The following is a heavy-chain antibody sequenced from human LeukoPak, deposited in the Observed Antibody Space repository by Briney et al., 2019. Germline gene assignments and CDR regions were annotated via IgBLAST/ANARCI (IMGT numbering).Heavy chain of an antibody. Sequence: GGSLRHSCAASRLTFTYWMSWVRQAPGKGLEWVANIRQDGGEKYYVDSVKGRFTIFRDNAKKSLYLQMNSLRAEDTAVYYCASSFSDDFWSGHFWGQGTLVTVSS. V-gene: IGHV3-7*01. CDR2: IRQDGGEK. CDR3: ASSFSDDFWSGHF. D-gene: IGHD3-3*01. J-gene: IGHJ4*02. CDR1: RLTFTYW.